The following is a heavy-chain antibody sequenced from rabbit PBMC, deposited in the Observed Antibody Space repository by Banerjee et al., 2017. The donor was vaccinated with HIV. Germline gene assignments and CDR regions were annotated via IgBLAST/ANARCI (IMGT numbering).Heavy chain of an antibody. CDR2: IYAGSTDKS. CDR1: GFSFSSVDY. D-gene: IGHD7-1*01. CDR3: ARSPGYIGDDYIYYFNL. Sequence: QSLEESGGDLVKPGASLTLTCTASGFSFSSVDYMCWVRRAPGKGLEWIACIYAGSTDKSYYASWAKGRFTISKTSSTTVTLQMTSLTAADTATYFCARSPGYIGDDYIYYFNLWGQGTLVTVS. J-gene: IGHJ4*01. V-gene: IGHV1S40*01.